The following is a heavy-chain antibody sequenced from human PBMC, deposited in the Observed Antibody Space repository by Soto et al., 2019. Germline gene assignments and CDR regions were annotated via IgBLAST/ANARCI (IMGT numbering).Heavy chain of an antibody. V-gene: IGHV3-30*18. CDR3: AKDSGVDTNTWSPMYCYYVMDV. Sequence: GGSLRLACAASGFTFSNFDMYWVRQAPGKGLEWVAIISFDGRSNYYADSVKDRFTISRDDSKNTLFLQMNSLSPEDTAVYYCAKDSGVDTNTWSPMYCYYVMDVWGQGTTVTVSS. CDR1: GFTFSNFD. J-gene: IGHJ6*02. CDR2: ISFDGRSN. D-gene: IGHD3-3*01.